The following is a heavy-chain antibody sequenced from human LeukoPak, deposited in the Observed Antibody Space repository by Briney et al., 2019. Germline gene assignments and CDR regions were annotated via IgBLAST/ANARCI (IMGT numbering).Heavy chain of an antibody. CDR3: AKAAGNTGYYGRYYFDY. CDR2: ISGSGGTT. V-gene: IGHV3-23*01. CDR1: GFTFSSYA. D-gene: IGHD3-9*01. J-gene: IGHJ4*02. Sequence: GGSLRLSCAASGFTFSSYAMSWVRQAPGKGLEWVSAISGSGGTTYYADSVKGRFTISRDNSKNTVYLQMNSLRADDTAVYYCAKAAGNTGYYGRYYFDYWGQGTLVTVSS.